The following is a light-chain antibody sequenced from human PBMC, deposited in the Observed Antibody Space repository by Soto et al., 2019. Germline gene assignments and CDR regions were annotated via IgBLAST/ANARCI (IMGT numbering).Light chain of an antibody. J-gene: IGKJ5*01. CDR2: GAS. CDR1: QSVSRNY. V-gene: IGKV3-20*01. CDR3: QQYGSSLPIT. Sequence: EIVLTQSPGTLPLSPGERATLSCRASQSVSRNYLAWYQQKPGQAPRLLIYGASSRAAGTPDRFTGSGSGTAFTLSIDRLEPEDFAVYYCQQYGSSLPITFGQGTRLEIK.